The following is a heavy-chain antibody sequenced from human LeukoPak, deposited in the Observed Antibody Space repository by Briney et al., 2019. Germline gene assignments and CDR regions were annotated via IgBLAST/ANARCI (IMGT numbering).Heavy chain of an antibody. Sequence: SETLSLTCTVSGGSISSYYWSWIRQPAGKGLERIGRIYTSGSTNYNPSLKSRVTMSVDTSKNQFSLRLSSVTAADTALYYCARHKNSASTVFDVWGQGTMVTVSS. CDR1: GGSISSYY. CDR2: IYTSGST. CDR3: ARHKNSASTVFDV. D-gene: IGHD2-21*02. V-gene: IGHV4-4*07. J-gene: IGHJ3*01.